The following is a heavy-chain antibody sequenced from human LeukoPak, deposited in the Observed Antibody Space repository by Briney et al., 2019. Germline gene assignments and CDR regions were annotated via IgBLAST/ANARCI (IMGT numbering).Heavy chain of an antibody. CDR2: ISSSSDYI. CDR1: GFTFSSYA. Sequence: GGSLRLSCAASGFTFSSYAMNWVRQAPGKGLEWVSSISSSSDYIYYADSVKGRFTISRDNSKNTLYLQMNSLRAEDTAVYYCARNLIVVVAATWGYYGMDVWGQGTTVTVSS. V-gene: IGHV3-21*04. J-gene: IGHJ6*02. D-gene: IGHD2-15*01. CDR3: ARNLIVVVAATWGYYGMDV.